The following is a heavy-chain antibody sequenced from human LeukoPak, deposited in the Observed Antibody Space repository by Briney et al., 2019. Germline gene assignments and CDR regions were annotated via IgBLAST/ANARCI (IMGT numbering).Heavy chain of an antibody. CDR3: ASWPGGWYGEDS. CDR2: IYGGGST. J-gene: IGHJ4*02. V-gene: IGHV3-53*01. CDR1: GVTFSNNF. Sequence: QSGGSLILSCAASGVTFSNNFMSWVRQAPGKGLEWVSVIYGGGSTYYADSVKGRFTISRDTSKNTLYLQMNSLRAEDTAVYYCASWPGGWYGEDSWGQGTLVTVSS. D-gene: IGHD6-19*01.